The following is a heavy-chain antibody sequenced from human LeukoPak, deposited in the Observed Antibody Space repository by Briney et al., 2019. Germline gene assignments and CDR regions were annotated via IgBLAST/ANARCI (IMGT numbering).Heavy chain of an antibody. Sequence: SETLSLTCTVSVGSISSYYWSWIRHPPWKGLEWVGYIYYSGSTNYNPSLKSRVTISVDTSKNQFSLKLSSVTAADTAVYYCARVWMDSSGYRDAFDIWGQGTMVTVSS. J-gene: IGHJ3*02. CDR3: ARVWMDSSGYRDAFDI. CDR2: IYYSGST. D-gene: IGHD3-22*01. CDR1: VGSISSYY. V-gene: IGHV4-59*01.